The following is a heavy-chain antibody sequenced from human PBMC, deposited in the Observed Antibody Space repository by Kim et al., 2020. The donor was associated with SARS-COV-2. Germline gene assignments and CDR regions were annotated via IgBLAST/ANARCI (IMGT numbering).Heavy chain of an antibody. CDR2: IYYSGST. D-gene: IGHD3-10*01. Sequence: SETLSLTCTVSGGSISSSSYYWGWIRQPPGKGLEWIGSIYYSGSTYYNPSLKSRVTISVDTSKNQFSLKLSSVTAADTAVYYCARPGLWFGEFNYWGQGTLVTVSS. CDR1: GGSISSSSYY. J-gene: IGHJ4*02. V-gene: IGHV4-39*01. CDR3: ARPGLWFGEFNY.